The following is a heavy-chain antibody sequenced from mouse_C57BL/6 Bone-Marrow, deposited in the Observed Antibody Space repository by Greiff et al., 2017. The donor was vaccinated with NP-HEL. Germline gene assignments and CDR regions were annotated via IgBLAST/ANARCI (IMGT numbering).Heavy chain of an antibody. CDR3: ARHEERGGNWDGHFDY. D-gene: IGHD4-1*01. J-gene: IGHJ2*01. V-gene: IGHV1-62-2*01. CDR1: GYTFTEYT. CDR2: FYPGSGSI. Sequence: QVQLQQSGAELVKPGASVKLSCKASGYTFTEYTIHWVKQRSGQGLEWIGWFYPGSGSIKYNEKFKDKATLTADKSSSTVYMELSRLTSEDSAVYFCARHEERGGNWDGHFDYWGQGTTLTVSS.